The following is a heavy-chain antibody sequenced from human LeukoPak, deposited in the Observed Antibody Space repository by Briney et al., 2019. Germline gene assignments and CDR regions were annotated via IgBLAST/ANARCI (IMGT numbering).Heavy chain of an antibody. D-gene: IGHD3-10*01. Sequence: GGSLRLSCVASGFTFSSYAMSWVRQAPGKGLEWVSGIRGSGGGIYYADSVKGRFTISRDNSKNTLYLQMNSLSADDTAVYYCAKSGVGSRDYGSGSCFDSWGQGTLVTVSS. V-gene: IGHV3-23*01. CDR3: AKSGVGSRDYGSGSCFDS. CDR1: GFTFSSYA. CDR2: IRGSGGGI. J-gene: IGHJ4*02.